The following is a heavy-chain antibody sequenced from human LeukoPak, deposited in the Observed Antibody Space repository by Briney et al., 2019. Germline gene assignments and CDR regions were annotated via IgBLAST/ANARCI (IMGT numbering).Heavy chain of an antibody. V-gene: IGHV3-23*01. CDR3: ANPPTVTSFHY. J-gene: IGHJ4*02. D-gene: IGHD4-11*01. Sequence: GGSLRLSCSASGFTFKNHGMSWVRQGPQRGLEWVSTISGNGDDTYYPDSVTGRFTMSRDNSKDTVFLEVSSLRAEDTAIYYCANPPTVTSFHYWGQGTLVTVSS. CDR2: ISGNGDDT. CDR1: GFTFKNHG.